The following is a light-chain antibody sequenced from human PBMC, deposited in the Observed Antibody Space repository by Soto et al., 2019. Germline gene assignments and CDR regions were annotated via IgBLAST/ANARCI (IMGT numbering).Light chain of an antibody. V-gene: IGLV2-14*03. CDR2: DVS. CDR1: DTDVGGFNY. J-gene: IGLJ1*01. Sequence: QSALTQPASVSGAPGQSITISCTGTDTDVGGFNYVSWYQQFAGKAPKLIIYDVSSRPSGISNRFSGSKSDNTASLTISGLQAEDEADYFCSSYTAYRTYVFGTGTKVT. CDR3: SSYTAYRTYV.